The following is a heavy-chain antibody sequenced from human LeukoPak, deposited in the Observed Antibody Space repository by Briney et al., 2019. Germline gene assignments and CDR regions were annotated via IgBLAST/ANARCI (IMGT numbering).Heavy chain of an antibody. CDR2: IYYSGIT. V-gene: IGHV4-39*07. Sequence: KPSETLSLTCTVSGGSISSSSHYWGWIRQPPGKGLEWIGSIYYSGITYYNPSLKSRVTISVDTSKNQFSLKLSSVTAADTAVYYCARHGAVAGSKSPGWFDPWGQGTLVTVSS. J-gene: IGHJ5*02. CDR3: ARHGAVAGSKSPGWFDP. D-gene: IGHD6-19*01. CDR1: GGSISSSSHY.